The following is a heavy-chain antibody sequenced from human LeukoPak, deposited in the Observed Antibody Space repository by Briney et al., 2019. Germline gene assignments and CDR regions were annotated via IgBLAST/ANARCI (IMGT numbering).Heavy chain of an antibody. CDR2: IYYSGST. Sequence: SETLSLTCTVSGGSISSGGYYWSWIRQRPGKGLEWIGYIYYSGSTYYNPSLKSRVTISVDTSKNQFSLKLSSVTAADTAVYYCARDLVTSGMDVWGQGTTVTVSS. CDR1: GGSISSGGYY. J-gene: IGHJ6*02. D-gene: IGHD6-6*01. V-gene: IGHV4-31*03. CDR3: ARDLVTSGMDV.